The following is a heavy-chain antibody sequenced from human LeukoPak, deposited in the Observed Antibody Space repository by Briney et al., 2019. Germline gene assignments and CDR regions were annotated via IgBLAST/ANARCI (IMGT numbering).Heavy chain of an antibody. J-gene: IGHJ3*02. V-gene: IGHV3-30-3*01. D-gene: IGHD3-16*02. CDR1: GFTFSSYA. CDR2: ISYDGSNK. Sequence: GGSLRLSCAASGFTFSSYAMHWVRQAPGKGLEWVAVISYDGSNKYYADSVKGRFTISRDNSKNTLYLQMNSLRAEDTAVYYCARASVTDPFDIWGQGTMVTVSS. CDR3: ARASVTDPFDI.